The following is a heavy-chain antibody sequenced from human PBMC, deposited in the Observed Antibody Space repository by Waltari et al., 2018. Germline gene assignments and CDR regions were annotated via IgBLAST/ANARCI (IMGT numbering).Heavy chain of an antibody. Sequence: EVHLVESGGGLVQPGGAWACFWEASESRFAKYWMSWVRQPPGKGLEWVANIKHDGSETYYVDSVKGRFTISRDNAQKSLFLQMNSLRVEDTAIYYCAAIFYYYYGMNVWGQGTTVTVSS. J-gene: IGHJ6*02. CDR3: AAIFYYYYGMNV. V-gene: IGHV3-7*01. D-gene: IGHD2-21*01. CDR1: ESRFAKYW. CDR2: IKHDGSET.